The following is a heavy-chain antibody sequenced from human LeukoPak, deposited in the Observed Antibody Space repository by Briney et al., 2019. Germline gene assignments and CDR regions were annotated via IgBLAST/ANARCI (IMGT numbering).Heavy chain of an antibody. D-gene: IGHD3-22*01. Sequence: GESLKISCKGSGYSFTSYWIGRVRQMPGKGLEWMGIIYPGDSDTRYSPSYQGQVTISADKSISTAYLQWSSLKASDTAMYYCARYYYDSSGYSPFDYWGQGTLVTVSS. CDR3: ARYYYDSSGYSPFDY. CDR1: GYSFTSYW. J-gene: IGHJ4*02. V-gene: IGHV5-51*01. CDR2: IYPGDSDT.